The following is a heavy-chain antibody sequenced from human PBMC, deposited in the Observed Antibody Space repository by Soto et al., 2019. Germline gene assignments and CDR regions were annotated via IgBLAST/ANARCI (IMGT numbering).Heavy chain of an antibody. Sequence: PSETLSLTCAVYGGSFSGYYWSWIRQPPGKGLEWIGEINHSGSTNYNPPLKSRVTISVDTSKNQFSLKLSSVTAADTAVYYCARGRIVVVPAAIKNWFDPWGQGTLVTVSS. CDR1: GGSFSGYY. J-gene: IGHJ5*02. CDR3: ARGRIVVVPAAIKNWFDP. V-gene: IGHV4-34*01. D-gene: IGHD2-2*01. CDR2: INHSGST.